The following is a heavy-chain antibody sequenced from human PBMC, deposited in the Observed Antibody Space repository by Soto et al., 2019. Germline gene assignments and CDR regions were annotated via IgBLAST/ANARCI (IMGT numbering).Heavy chain of an antibody. CDR2: IYYSGGT. CDR1: GGSISSYY. Sequence: SETLSLTCTVSGGSISSYYWSWIRQPPGKGLEWIGYIYYSGGTNYNPSLKSRVTISVDTSKNQFSLKLSSVTAADTAVYYCARIGNYQLPFDYWGQGILVTSPQ. CDR3: ARIGNYQLPFDY. J-gene: IGHJ4*02. D-gene: IGHD2-2*01. V-gene: IGHV4-59*01.